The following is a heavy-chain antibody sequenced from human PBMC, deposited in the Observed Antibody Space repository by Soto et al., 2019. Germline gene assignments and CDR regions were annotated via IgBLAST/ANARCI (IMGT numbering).Heavy chain of an antibody. D-gene: IGHD3-10*01. CDR2: INPNSGGT. V-gene: IGHV1-2*04. J-gene: IGHJ6*02. CDR3: ARDYRYYGSGSDMGYYYYYGMDV. CDR1: GYTLTGYY. Sequence: ASVKVSCKASGYTLTGYYMHWVRQAPGQGLEWMGWINPNSGGTNYAQKFQGWVTMTRDTSISTAYMELSRLRSDDTAVYYCARDYRYYGSGSDMGYYYYYGMDVWGQGTTVTVSS.